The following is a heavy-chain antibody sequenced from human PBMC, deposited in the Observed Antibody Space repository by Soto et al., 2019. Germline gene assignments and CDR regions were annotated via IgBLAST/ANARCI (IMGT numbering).Heavy chain of an antibody. CDR2: IYYSGST. J-gene: IGHJ5*01. CDR3: ARDPGYCSGGSCYPTRFDS. V-gene: IGHV4-31*03. D-gene: IGHD2-15*01. Sequence: PSETLSLTCTVSGGSISSGGYYWSWIRQHPGKGLEWIGYIYYSGSTYYNPSLKSRVTISVDTSKNQFSLKLSSVTAADTAVYYCARDPGYCSGGSCYPTRFDSWGQGTLVTVSS. CDR1: GGSISSGGYY.